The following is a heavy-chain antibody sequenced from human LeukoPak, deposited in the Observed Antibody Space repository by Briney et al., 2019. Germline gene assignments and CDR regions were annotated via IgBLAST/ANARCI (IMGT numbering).Heavy chain of an antibody. CDR3: ARDYPVAGGEDCFDP. D-gene: IGHD3-16*01. J-gene: IGHJ5*02. CDR2: VSAHDGHT. Sequence: SVKVSCKASGYTFSMYGISWVRQAPGQGLEWMGWVSAHDGHTNLAQKFQGRVTMTRDTSTNTAYMEVGSLTSDDTAVYYCARDYPVAGGEDCFDPWGQGTLVTVSS. CDR1: GYTFSMYG. V-gene: IGHV1-18*01.